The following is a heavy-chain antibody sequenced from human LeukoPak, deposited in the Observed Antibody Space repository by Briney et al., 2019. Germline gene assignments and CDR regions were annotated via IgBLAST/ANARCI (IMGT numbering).Heavy chain of an antibody. Sequence: GGTLRLSCAASGLTFSTYGMTWVRQAPGKGLEWVSGISGSGATIHYADSVKGRFTISRDNSKNTLYLQMNSLRAEDTAVYYCAKSPYGDYVIYYYMDVWGKGTTVTVSS. V-gene: IGHV3-23*01. J-gene: IGHJ6*03. CDR1: GLTFSTYG. CDR3: AKSPYGDYVIYYYMDV. D-gene: IGHD4-17*01. CDR2: ISGSGATI.